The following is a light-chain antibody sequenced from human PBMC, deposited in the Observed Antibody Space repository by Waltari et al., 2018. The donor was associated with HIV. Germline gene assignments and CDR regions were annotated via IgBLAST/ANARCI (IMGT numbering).Light chain of an antibody. Sequence: QSVVTQPPSASGTPGQRVTISCSGSSSNVGSHSVNWYQQLPGTSPKLLIYSDYQRPSGVPDRFSASKSGTSASLAIGGLQSDDEADYYCATWDDSLNGPVFGTGTKVTVL. CDR3: ATWDDSLNGPV. CDR1: SSNVGSHS. CDR2: SDY. V-gene: IGLV1-44*01. J-gene: IGLJ1*01.